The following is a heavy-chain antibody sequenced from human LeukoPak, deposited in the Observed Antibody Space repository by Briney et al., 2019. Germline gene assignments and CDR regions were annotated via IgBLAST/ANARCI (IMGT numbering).Heavy chain of an antibody. D-gene: IGHD3-22*01. CDR1: GGSISSSSYS. V-gene: IGHV4-39*01. Sequence: SETLSLTCTVSGGSISSSSYSWGWIRQPPGKGLEWIGSIYYSGSTYYNPSLKSRVTISVDTSKNQFSLKLSSVTAADTAVYYCARHSYYYDSSGYSLDYWGQGTLVTVSS. J-gene: IGHJ4*02. CDR3: ARHSYYYDSSGYSLDY. CDR2: IYYSGST.